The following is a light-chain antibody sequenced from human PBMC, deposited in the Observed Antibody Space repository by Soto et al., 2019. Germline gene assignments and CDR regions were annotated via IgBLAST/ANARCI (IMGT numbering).Light chain of an antibody. J-gene: IGLJ2*01. V-gene: IGLV2-11*01. CDR3: CSYAGSYTYVV. CDR2: DVS. Sequence: QSVLTQPRSVSGSPGQSVTISCTGTSSDVAAYNYVSWYQQHPGKAPKLLICDVSSRPSGVPDRFSGSKSGNTASLTISGLQAEDEDDYYCCSYAGSYTYVVFGGGTELTVL. CDR1: SSDVAAYNY.